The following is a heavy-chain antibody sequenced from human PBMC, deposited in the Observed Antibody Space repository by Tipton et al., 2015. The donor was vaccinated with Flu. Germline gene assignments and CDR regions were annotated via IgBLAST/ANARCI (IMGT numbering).Heavy chain of an antibody. V-gene: IGHV4-38-2*01. CDR3: VRVGSSRSWWYVVAGC. Sequence: TLSLTCAVSGYSITNYHWGWMRQPPGKGLEWIGTIHHSGATYYNPSLESRLTMSVDTSNNHFSLKLNSVTAADTAVYYCVRVGSSRSWWYVVAGCCGQGNLISVTS. J-gene: IGHJ4*02. D-gene: IGHD2-15*01. CDR2: IHHSGAT. CDR1: GYSITNYH.